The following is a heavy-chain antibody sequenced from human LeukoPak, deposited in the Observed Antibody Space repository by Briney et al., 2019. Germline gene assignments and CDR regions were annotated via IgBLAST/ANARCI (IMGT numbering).Heavy chain of an antibody. V-gene: IGHV4-38-2*01. CDR1: GYSIGSGYY. CDR3: ARLGSTIFGVVTNWFDP. Sequence: SETLSLTCAVSGYSIGSGYYWGWIRQPPGKGLEWIGSMYHSGSTYYNPSPKSRVTISVDTSKNQFSLKLSSVTAADTAVYYCARLGSTIFGVVTNWFDPWGQGTLVTVSS. D-gene: IGHD3-3*01. CDR2: MYHSGST. J-gene: IGHJ5*02.